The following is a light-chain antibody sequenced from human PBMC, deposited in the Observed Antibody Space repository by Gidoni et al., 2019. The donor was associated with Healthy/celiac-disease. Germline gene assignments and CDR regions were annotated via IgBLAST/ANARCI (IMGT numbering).Light chain of an antibody. V-gene: IGLV1-51*01. CDR2: ANN. CDR1: SSNIGNNY. Sequence: QSVLTQPPSVSAAPGQKVTISCSGSSSNIGNNYVSWYKQLPGTAPKLLIYANNKRPSGIPDRFSGSKSGTSATLGITGLQTGDEADYYCGTWDSSLSAGWVFGGGTKLTVL. J-gene: IGLJ3*02. CDR3: GTWDSSLSAGWV.